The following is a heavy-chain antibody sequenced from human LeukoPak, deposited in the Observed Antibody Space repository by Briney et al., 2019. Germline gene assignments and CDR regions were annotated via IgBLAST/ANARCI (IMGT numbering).Heavy chain of an antibody. D-gene: IGHD4-11*01. J-gene: IGHJ4*02. V-gene: IGHV4-39*07. Sequence: SETLSLTCTVSGGSISSSSYSWTWIRQPPGKSLEWVGEISPSGNTQYNPSLKSRVTISLDASKSQFYLKLNSVTAANTAVYYCARRVRSADYRLDYWGQGTLVTVSS. CDR3: ARRVRSADYRLDY. CDR1: GGSISSSSYS. CDR2: ISPSGNT.